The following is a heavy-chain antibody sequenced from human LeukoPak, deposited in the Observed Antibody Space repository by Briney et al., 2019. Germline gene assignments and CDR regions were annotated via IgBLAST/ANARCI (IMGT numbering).Heavy chain of an antibody. Sequence: ASVKVSRKASGYTFTGYYMHWVRQAPGQGLEWMGWINPNSGGTNYAQKFQGRVTMTRDTSISTAYMELSSLRSEDTAVYYCARVRYFDWFLDYWGQGTLVTVSS. CDR3: ARVRYFDWFLDY. D-gene: IGHD3-9*01. V-gene: IGHV1-2*02. CDR2: INPNSGGT. J-gene: IGHJ4*02. CDR1: GYTFTGYY.